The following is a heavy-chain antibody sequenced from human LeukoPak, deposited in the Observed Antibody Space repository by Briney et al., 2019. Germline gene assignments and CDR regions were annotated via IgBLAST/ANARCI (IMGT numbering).Heavy chain of an antibody. J-gene: IGHJ4*02. V-gene: IGHV4-34*01. D-gene: IGHD3-10*01. CDR1: GGSFSGYY. Sequence: SETLSLTCAVYGGSFSGYYRSWIRQPPGKGLEWIGEINHSGSTNYNPSLKSRVTISVDTSKNQFSLKLSSVTAADTAVYYCASSLRAGALSFFDYWGQGTLVTVSS. CDR3: ASSLRAGALSFFDY. CDR2: INHSGST.